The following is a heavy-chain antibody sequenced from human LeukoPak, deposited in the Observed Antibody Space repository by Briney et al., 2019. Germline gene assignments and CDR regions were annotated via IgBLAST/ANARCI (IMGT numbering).Heavy chain of an antibody. Sequence: SETLSLTCSVSGGSISISNYYWGWIRQPPGKGLEWIGTIYYSGSTYYNPSLKSRVTISVDTSKNQFSLKLSSVTAADTAVYYCARQGSGNYLSPVNYWGQGTLVTVSS. CDR1: GGSISISNYY. CDR3: ARQGSGNYLSPVNY. D-gene: IGHD1-26*01. CDR2: IYYSGST. V-gene: IGHV4-39*01. J-gene: IGHJ4*02.